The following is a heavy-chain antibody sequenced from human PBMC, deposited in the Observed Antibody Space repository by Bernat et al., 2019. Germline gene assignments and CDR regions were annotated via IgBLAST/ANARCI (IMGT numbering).Heavy chain of an antibody. CDR2: IYYSGST. V-gene: IGHV4-39*01. CDR3: ARQRPVTSPFDY. D-gene: IGHD4-11*01. CDR1: GGSISSSSYY. Sequence: QLQLQESGPGLVKPSETLSLTCTVSGGSISSSSYYWGWIRQPPGKGLEWIGSIYYSGSTYYNPSLKSRVTISVDTSKNQFSLKLSSVPAADTAVYYCARQRPVTSPFDYWGQGTLVTVSS. J-gene: IGHJ4*02.